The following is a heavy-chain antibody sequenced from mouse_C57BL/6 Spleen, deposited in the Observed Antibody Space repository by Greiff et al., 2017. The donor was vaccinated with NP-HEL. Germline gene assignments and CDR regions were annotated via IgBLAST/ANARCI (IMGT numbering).Heavy chain of an antibody. J-gene: IGHJ4*01. Sequence: VQLQQPGAELVKPGASVKLSCKASGYTFTSYWMQWVKQRPGQGLEWIGEIDPSDSYTNYNQKFKGKATLTVDTSSSTAYMQLSSLTSEDAAVYYCARVSNFAMDYWGQGTSVTVSS. V-gene: IGHV1-50*01. CDR3: ARVSNFAMDY. CDR2: IDPSDSYT. CDR1: GYTFTSYW.